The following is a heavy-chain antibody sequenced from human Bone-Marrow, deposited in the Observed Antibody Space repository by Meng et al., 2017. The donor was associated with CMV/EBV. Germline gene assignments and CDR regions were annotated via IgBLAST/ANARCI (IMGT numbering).Heavy chain of an antibody. CDR2: IYYSGRT. V-gene: IGHV4-39*07. CDR1: GGAISSSSYY. Sequence: GSLRLSCTVSGGAISSSSYYWGWIRQPPGKGLEWIGSIYYSGRTYYNPSLKRRVTISVDTSKNKFSLKLSSVTAADTAVYYCARSAFEIVPASPGYWGQGTLVTFYS. D-gene: IGHD2-2*01. CDR3: ARSAFEIVPASPGY. J-gene: IGHJ4*02.